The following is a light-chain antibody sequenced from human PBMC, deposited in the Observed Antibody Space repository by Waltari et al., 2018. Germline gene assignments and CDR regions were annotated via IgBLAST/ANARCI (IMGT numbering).Light chain of an antibody. V-gene: IGKV1-39*01. CDR3: QQTYTTPRT. CDR1: QNISSY. Sequence: DIQMTQSPSSLSASVGDRVAITCRPSQNISSYLNWYQQKPGKAPKLLIYAASNLQSGVPSRFSGGGSWTDFTLTISSLQPEDFATYYCQQTYTTPRTVGQGTKLEIK. CDR2: AAS. J-gene: IGKJ2*01.